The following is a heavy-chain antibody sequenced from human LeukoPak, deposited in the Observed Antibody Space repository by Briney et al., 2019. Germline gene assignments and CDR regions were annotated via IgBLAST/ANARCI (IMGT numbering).Heavy chain of an antibody. D-gene: IGHD3-22*01. J-gene: IGHJ5*02. CDR2: IYTSGST. Sequence: SQTLSLTCTVSGGSISSGSYYWSWIRQPAGQGLEWIGRIYTSGSTNYNPSLKSRVTISVDTSKNQFSLKLSSVTAADTAVYYCARGYYTNWFDPWGQGTLVTVSS. CDR1: GGSISSGSYY. V-gene: IGHV4-61*02. CDR3: ARGYYTNWFDP.